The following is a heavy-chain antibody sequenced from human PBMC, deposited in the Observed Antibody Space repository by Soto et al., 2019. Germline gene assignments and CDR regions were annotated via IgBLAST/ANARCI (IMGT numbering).Heavy chain of an antibody. V-gene: IGHV1-69*01. CDR2: IIPILRTR. CDR1: GGTFNSNA. J-gene: IGHJ6*02. Sequence: QVQLVQSGAEVKTLGSSLKVSCKASGGTFNSNALSWVRQAPGQGLEWMGAIIPILRTRKYAQKFQDRVTFSADESTDTAYMEWTSRRSEDTAVYYWAKSRAYSVTEPALFDEMDVWGQGTTVSVSS. CDR3: AKSRAYSVTEPALFDEMDV. D-gene: IGHD5-12*01.